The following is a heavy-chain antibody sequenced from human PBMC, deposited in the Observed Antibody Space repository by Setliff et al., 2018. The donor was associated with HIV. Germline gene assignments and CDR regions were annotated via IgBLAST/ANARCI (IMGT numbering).Heavy chain of an antibody. J-gene: IGHJ6*02. D-gene: IGHD2-2*01. CDR1: GGSISSGSNY. Sequence: SETLSLTCTVSGGSISSGSNYWSWIRQPAGKGLEWIGRIYTSGSTNHNPSLKSRVTISVDTSKNQFSLKLRSVTAAGTAVYYCARDKMEAPAGTKGYYYYYGMDVWGQGTTVTVSS. CDR3: ARDKMEAPAGTKGYYYYYGMDV. CDR2: IYTSGST. V-gene: IGHV4-61*02.